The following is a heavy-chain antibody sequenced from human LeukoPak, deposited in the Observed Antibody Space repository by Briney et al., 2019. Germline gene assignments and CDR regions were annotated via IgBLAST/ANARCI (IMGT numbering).Heavy chain of an antibody. D-gene: IGHD1-1*01. CDR3: AKDLYNWNDVWYFDL. J-gene: IGHJ2*01. CDR1: GFTLSSYA. Sequence: GRSLRLSCAASGFTLSSYAMNCVPDAPGRGLECVSVITGTGGRTYYADSAKVRFTIYRDNSQNTLYLGMDSLRADDTSVYYCAKDLYNWNDVWYFDLWGRGTLVTVSS. CDR2: ITGTGGRT. V-gene: IGHV3-23*01.